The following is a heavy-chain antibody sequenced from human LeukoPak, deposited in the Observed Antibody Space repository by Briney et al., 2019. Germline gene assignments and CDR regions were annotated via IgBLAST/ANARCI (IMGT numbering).Heavy chain of an antibody. CDR3: ARESSVRGATDY. D-gene: IGHD1-26*01. CDR2: ISGKGNSA. CDR1: GFTFSSFA. V-gene: IGHV3-64*01. Sequence: GGSLRLSCAASGFTFSSFAMHWVRQAPGKALEYVSSISGKGNSAYYGNSVQGRFTSSRDNSRNTLYLQMGSLRTEDTAVYYCARESSVRGATDYWGQGTLVTVSS. J-gene: IGHJ4*02.